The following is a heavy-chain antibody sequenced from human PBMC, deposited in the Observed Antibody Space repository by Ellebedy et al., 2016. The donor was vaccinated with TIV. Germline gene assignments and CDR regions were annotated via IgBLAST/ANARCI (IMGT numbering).Heavy chain of an antibody. D-gene: IGHD1-14*01. CDR3: ARDAAPGAPDYFDS. J-gene: IGHJ4*02. CDR2: VSGHGRIK. CDR1: GFTSSTYE. V-gene: IGHV3-30-3*01. Sequence: PGGSLSLSCVASGFTSSTYEIHSVRQAQGKGLEWVAVVSGHGRIKLYADSVKGRFTISRDTSKDTVYLQMNSLRVEDTALYYCARDAAPGAPDYFDSWGQGTQVTVSS.